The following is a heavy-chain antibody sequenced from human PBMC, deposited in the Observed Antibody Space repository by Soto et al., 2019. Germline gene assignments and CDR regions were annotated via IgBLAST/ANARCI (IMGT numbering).Heavy chain of an antibody. CDR1: GDSIGSSSHY. V-gene: IGHV4-39*01. Sequence: QLQLQESGPGLVKPSETLSFTCTVSGDSIGSSSHYWGWIRQPPGKGREWIGCMDYSGSTHYNPSRRGRVSISVDTSKNQFSLRLTSVTAADTAVYYCARHPRGSIPYYMDVWGKGTTVSVSS. D-gene: IGHD3-10*01. CDR2: MDYSGST. J-gene: IGHJ6*03. CDR3: ARHPRGSIPYYMDV.